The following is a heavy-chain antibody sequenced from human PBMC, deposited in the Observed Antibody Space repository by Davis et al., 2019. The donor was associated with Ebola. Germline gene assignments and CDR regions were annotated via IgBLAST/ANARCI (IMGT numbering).Heavy chain of an antibody. Sequence: ASVKVSCKASGYTFTSYGISCVRQAPGQGLEWMGWISAYNGNTNYAQKLQGRVTMTTDTSTSTAYMELRSLRSDDTAVYYCARWLLESGYGGVGYWGQGTLVTVSS. D-gene: IGHD3-3*01. CDR3: ARWLLESGYGGVGY. CDR2: ISAYNGNT. V-gene: IGHV1-18*01. J-gene: IGHJ4*02. CDR1: GYTFTSYG.